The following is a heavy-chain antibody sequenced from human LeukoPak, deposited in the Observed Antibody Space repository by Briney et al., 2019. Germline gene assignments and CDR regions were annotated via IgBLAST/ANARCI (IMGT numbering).Heavy chain of an antibody. J-gene: IGHJ4*02. CDR3: AKDRRSSGWNAAPGY. D-gene: IGHD6-19*01. CDR2: IRYDGSKQ. Sequence: GGSLRLSCAASGFTFSSYGMPWVRQAPGKGLEWVAFIRYDGSKQYYADSVKGRFNISRDNSKNTLFLQMNSLRGEDTAVYYCAKDRRSSGWNAAPGYWGQGTLVTVSS. V-gene: IGHV3-30*02. CDR1: GFTFSSYG.